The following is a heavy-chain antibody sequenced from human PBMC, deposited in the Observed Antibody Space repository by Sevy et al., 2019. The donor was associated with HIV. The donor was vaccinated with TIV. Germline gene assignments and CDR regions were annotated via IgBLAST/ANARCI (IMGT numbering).Heavy chain of an antibody. CDR2: ISYDGNDK. CDR1: GFTFRRHG. CDR3: AKDSFYVDSGPSSNPYPGY. J-gene: IGHJ4*02. V-gene: IGHV3-30*18. Sequence: GGSLRLSCAASGFTFRRHGMHWVRQAPGKGLEWVAVISYDGNDKYYTDSMKGRFTISRDNSKNMVYLQMNDLRPEDTAVYYCAKDSFYVDSGPSSNPYPGYWGQGTLVTVSS. D-gene: IGHD3-10*01.